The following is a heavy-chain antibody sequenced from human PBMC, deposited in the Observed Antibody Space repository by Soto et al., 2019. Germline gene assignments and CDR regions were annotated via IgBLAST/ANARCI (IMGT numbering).Heavy chain of an antibody. J-gene: IGHJ4*02. CDR1: AFTVSSNC. CDR3: ARGQVADHAYFDY. Sequence: EVQLGESGGGLIQPGGSLRLSCAASAFTVSSNCMSWVRQAPGRGLEWVSLIYSGDVTHYADSVRGRFTISRDNSKNTLYLQMNSLRAEDTAVYFCARGQVADHAYFDYWGQGALVTVSS. CDR2: IYSGDVT. V-gene: IGHV3-53*01. D-gene: IGHD2-15*01.